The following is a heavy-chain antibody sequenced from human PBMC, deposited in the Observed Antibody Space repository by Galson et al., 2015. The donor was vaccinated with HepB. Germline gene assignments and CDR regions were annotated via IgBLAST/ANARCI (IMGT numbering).Heavy chain of an antibody. CDR3: ARDLQDSPFWSGSYYFDY. V-gene: IGHV3-48*02. D-gene: IGHD3-3*01. J-gene: IGHJ4*02. CDR2: ISSRSSVI. Sequence: SLRLSCAASGFTLSSYSKNWVRQAPGKGLEWLSYISSRSSVIYYADSVKGRFTISRDNAKNSLYLQMNSLRDEDTAVYYCARDLQDSPFWSGSYYFDYWGQGTLVTVSS. CDR1: GFTLSSYS.